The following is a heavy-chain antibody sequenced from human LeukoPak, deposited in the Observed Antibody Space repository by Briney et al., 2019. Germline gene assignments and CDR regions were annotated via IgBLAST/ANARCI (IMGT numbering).Heavy chain of an antibody. J-gene: IGHJ4*02. CDR1: GDSISTHY. CDR2: VLDSERT. Sequence: SETLSLTCTVSGDSISTHYWSWIRQPPGTGLEWIGYVLDSERTKDNPSLKSRATLSADTSKNQFSLRLTSVTAADSAMYYCATIKRGSIFGYFDFWGQGVLVTVSS. CDR3: ATIKRGSIFGYFDF. D-gene: IGHD5-18*01. V-gene: IGHV4-59*11.